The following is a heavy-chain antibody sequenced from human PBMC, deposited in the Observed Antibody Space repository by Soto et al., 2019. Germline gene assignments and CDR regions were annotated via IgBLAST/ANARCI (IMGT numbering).Heavy chain of an antibody. J-gene: IGHJ4*02. CDR1: GGSISNYY. D-gene: IGHD3-3*01. CDR2: IHYSGNT. Sequence: QVQLQESGPGLVKPSETLSLTCTVSGGSISNYYWSWIRQPPGKGLEWIGYIHYSGNTKYNPSLKSRVTISSDTSKDQFSLKLTSMTAADTAVYYCARGHYDFWGGYFATIDYWGQGTLVTVSS. CDR3: ARGHYDFWGGYFATIDY. V-gene: IGHV4-59*08.